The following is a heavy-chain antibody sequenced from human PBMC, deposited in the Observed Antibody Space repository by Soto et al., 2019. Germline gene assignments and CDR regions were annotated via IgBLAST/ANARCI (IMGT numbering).Heavy chain of an antibody. CDR1: GGTFNTYA. CDR2: ISPMFGAA. CDR3: AREVQVHTPAFVY. D-gene: IGHD3-10*01. V-gene: IGHV1-69*19. J-gene: IGHJ4*02. Sequence: QVQLVQSGAEMKKPGSSVKVSCQSSGGTFNTYAMNWVRQAPGQGPEWVGDISPMFGAANYAPKFQGRVTITADESTGTSCMQLSSLTSEDTALYFCAREVQVHTPAFVYWGQGTLVTVSS.